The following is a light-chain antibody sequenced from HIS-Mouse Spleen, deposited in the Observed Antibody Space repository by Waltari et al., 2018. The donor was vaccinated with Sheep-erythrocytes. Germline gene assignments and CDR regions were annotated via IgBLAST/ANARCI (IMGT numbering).Light chain of an antibody. CDR3: QAWDSSTVV. Sequence: SYELTQPPSVSVSPGQTASITCSGDKLGDKYACWYQQKPGQSPVLVIYQDSNRPSGIPERFSGSNSGNTATLTISGTQAMDEADYYFQAWDSSTVVFGGGTKLTVL. CDR1: KLGDKY. J-gene: IGLJ2*01. V-gene: IGLV3-1*01. CDR2: QDS.